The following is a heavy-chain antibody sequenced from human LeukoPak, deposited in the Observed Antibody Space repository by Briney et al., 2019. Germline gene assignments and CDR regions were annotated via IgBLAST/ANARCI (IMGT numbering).Heavy chain of an antibody. D-gene: IGHD5-18*01. Sequence: PSETLSLTCTVSGGSISSGSYYWSWIRQPAGKGLEWIGRIYTSGSTNYNPSLKSRVTISVDTSKNQFSLKLSSVTAADTAVYYCARLHGGYSYGNWYFDLWGRGTLVTVSS. V-gene: IGHV4-61*02. CDR2: IYTSGST. J-gene: IGHJ2*01. CDR1: GGSISSGSYY. CDR3: ARLHGGYSYGNWYFDL.